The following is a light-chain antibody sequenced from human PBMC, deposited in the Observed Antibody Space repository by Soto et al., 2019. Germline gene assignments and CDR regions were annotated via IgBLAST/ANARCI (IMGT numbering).Light chain of an antibody. Sequence: DIQMTQSPSTLSASVGDIVTITCRASQSISNWLAWYQQKQGKAPKLLIYKASSLESGVPSRFSGSGSGTDFTFTISRLQPEDIATYYCQQYENLPTFGQGTRLEIK. CDR1: QSISNW. CDR2: KAS. J-gene: IGKJ5*01. CDR3: QQYENLPT. V-gene: IGKV1-5*03.